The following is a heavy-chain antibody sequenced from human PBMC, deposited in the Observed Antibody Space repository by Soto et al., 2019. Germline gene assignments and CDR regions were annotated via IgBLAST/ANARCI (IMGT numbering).Heavy chain of an antibody. CDR3: ARSPDSSSLGLLLSYYMDV. CDR2: IYYSGST. J-gene: IGHJ6*03. V-gene: IGHV4-31*03. D-gene: IGHD6-13*01. CDR1: GGSISSGGYY. Sequence: SETLSLTCTVSGGSISSGGYYWSWIRQHPGKGLEWIGYIYYSGSTYYNPSLKSRVTISVDTSKNQFSLKLSSVTAADTAVYYCARSPDSSSLGLLLSYYMDVWGKGTTVTVSS.